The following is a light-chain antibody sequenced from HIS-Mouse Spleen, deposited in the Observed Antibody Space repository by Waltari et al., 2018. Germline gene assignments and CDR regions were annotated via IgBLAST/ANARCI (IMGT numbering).Light chain of an antibody. CDR1: NIGSKH. CDR2: RDS. J-gene: IGLJ2*01. V-gene: IGLV3-9*01. Sequence: SYELTQPLSVSVALGQTARITCGGNNIGSKHVHWYQQKPDQAPVLVTYRDSNRPSGIPERFSGSNSGNTATLTISRAQAGDEADYYCQVWDSSTVVFGGGTKLTVL. CDR3: QVWDSSTVV.